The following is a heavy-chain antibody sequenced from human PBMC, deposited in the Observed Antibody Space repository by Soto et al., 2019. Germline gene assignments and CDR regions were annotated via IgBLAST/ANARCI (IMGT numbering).Heavy chain of an antibody. J-gene: IGHJ4*02. Sequence: GESLKISCKGSGYYFTSYWIAWVRQVPGKGLEWMGIIFPGDSDTRYSPSFQGQVTISADKSISTAYLQWSSLKASDTGMYYCATSPIATTGRTFDHWGQGTLVTVSS. V-gene: IGHV5-51*01. CDR1: GYYFTSYW. D-gene: IGHD6-13*01. CDR2: IFPGDSDT. CDR3: ATSPIATTGRTFDH.